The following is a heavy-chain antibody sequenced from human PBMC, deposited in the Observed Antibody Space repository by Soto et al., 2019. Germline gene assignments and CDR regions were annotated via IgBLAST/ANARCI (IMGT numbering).Heavy chain of an antibody. CDR1: GGSISSSGYY. J-gene: IGHJ5*02. Sequence: PSETLYLTCTVSGGSISSSGYYWGWIRQPPGKGLEWIGSIYYSGSTYYNPSLKSRVTISVDTSKNQFSLKLSSVTAADTAVYYCARPNQDYGDYPYNWFDPWGQGTLVTVSS. CDR2: IYYSGST. D-gene: IGHD4-17*01. CDR3: ARPNQDYGDYPYNWFDP. V-gene: IGHV4-39*01.